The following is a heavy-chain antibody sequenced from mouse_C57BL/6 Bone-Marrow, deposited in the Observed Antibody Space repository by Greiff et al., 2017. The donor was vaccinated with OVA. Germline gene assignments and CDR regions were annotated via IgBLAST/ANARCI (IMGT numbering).Heavy chain of an antibody. V-gene: IGHV1-19*01. D-gene: IGHD2-5*01. J-gene: IGHJ1*03. CDR3: TRWYYSNYVRLYFDV. Sequence: VQLQQSGPVLVKPGASVKMSCKASGYTFTDYYMNWVKQSHGKSLEWIGVINPYNGGISYNQKLKGKATLTVEKSSSTAYMELNSLTSEDSAVYYCTRWYYSNYVRLYFDVWGTGTTVTVAS. CDR1: GYTFTDYY. CDR2: INPYNGGI.